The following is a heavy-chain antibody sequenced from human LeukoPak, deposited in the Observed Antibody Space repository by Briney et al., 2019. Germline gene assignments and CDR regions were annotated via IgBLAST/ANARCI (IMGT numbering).Heavy chain of an antibody. CDR3: ARGGQLWDPGNWFDP. Sequence: SVKVSCKASGGTFSSYAISWVRQAPGQGLEWMGGIIPIFGTANYAQKFQGRVTITTDESTSTAYMELSSLRSEDTAVYYCARGGQLWDPGNWFDPWGQGTLVTVSS. CDR1: GGTFSSYA. J-gene: IGHJ5*02. CDR2: IIPIFGTA. D-gene: IGHD5-18*01. V-gene: IGHV1-69*05.